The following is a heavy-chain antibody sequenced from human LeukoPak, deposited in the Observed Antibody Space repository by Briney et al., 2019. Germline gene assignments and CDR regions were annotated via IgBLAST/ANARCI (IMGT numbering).Heavy chain of an antibody. CDR2: INPNSGGT. D-gene: IGHD6-19*01. J-gene: IGHJ4*02. Sequence: ASVKVSCKASGYTFTGYYMHWVRQAPGQGLEWMGWINPNSGGTNYAQKFQGRVTMTRDTSISTAYMELSRLRSDDTAVYYYARYPQSSGWYDEDKRFDYWGQGTLVTVSS. CDR1: GYTFTGYY. CDR3: ARYPQSSGWYDEDKRFDY. V-gene: IGHV1-2*02.